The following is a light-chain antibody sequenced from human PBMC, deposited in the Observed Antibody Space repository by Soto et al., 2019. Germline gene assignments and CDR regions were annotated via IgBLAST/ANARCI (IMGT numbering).Light chain of an antibody. J-gene: IGLJ3*02. V-gene: IGLV2-14*01. CDR1: SGDIGGYNS. Sequence: QSALTQPASVSGSPGQSITISCTGTSGDIGGYNSVSWYQQHPGKAPKLLIYEVVKRPSGVSNRFSGSNSGNTASLTISGLQADDEADYYCSSFTSSSTWVFGGGTKLTVL. CDR2: EVV. CDR3: SSFTSSSTWV.